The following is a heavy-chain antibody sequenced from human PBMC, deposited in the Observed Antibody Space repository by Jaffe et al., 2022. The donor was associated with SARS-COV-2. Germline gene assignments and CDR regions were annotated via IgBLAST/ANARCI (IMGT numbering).Heavy chain of an antibody. J-gene: IGHJ4*02. CDR2: IKQDGSEK. CDR1: GFSFSDYW. D-gene: IGHD5-12*01. CDR3: ASLLATIWGGYFDY. V-gene: IGHV3-7*01. Sequence: EVQLVESGGGLVQPGGSLRLSCAASGFSFSDYWMTWVRQAPGRGLEWVANIKQDGSEKFYVDSVKGRFTISRDNAKNSLYLQMNGLRAEDTALYYCASLLATIWGGYFDYWGQGTLVTVSS.